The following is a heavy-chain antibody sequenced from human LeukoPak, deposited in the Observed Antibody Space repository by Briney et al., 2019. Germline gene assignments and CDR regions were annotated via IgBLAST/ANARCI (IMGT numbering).Heavy chain of an antibody. Sequence: ASVKVSCKASGYTFTSYDISWVRQAPGQGLEWMGWISAYNGYTNYAQMLQGRVTKTTDTSTSTAYMELRSLRSDDTAVYYCARHESGYDFFFDYWGQGTLVTVSS. CDR2: ISAYNGYT. D-gene: IGHD5-12*01. CDR1: GYTFTSYD. V-gene: IGHV1-18*01. CDR3: ARHESGYDFFFDY. J-gene: IGHJ4*02.